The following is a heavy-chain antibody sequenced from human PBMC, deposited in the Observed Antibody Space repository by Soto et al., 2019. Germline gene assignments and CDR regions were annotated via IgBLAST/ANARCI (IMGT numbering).Heavy chain of an antibody. D-gene: IGHD6-13*01. CDR3: ARVEAPASSSWHPCGH. V-gene: IGHV4-39*07. CDR1: RHSITSISYY. Sequence: PSDTLSLTCTLSRHSITSISYYWSWIRQPPGKRLDWIGDIYHTGMSGYNPSLTSRVTMSVDKSKNQFSLKLTSVTAADTAVYYCARVEAPASSSWHPCGHWGKGSLVTVSS. J-gene: IGHJ4*02. CDR2: IYHTGMS.